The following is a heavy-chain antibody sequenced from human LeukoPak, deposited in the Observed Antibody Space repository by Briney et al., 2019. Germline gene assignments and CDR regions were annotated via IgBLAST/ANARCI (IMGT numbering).Heavy chain of an antibody. CDR3: ARDTVVVPAAIYSFDH. D-gene: IGHD2-2*02. V-gene: IGHV1-46*01. CDR2: INPSGGST. Sequence: APVTVSCKASGYTFTSYYMHWVRQAPGQGLEWMGIINPSGGSTSYAQKFQGRVTMTRDTSTSTVYMELSSLRSEDTAVYYCARDTVVVPAAIYSFDHWGQGTLVTVSS. J-gene: IGHJ4*02. CDR1: GYTFTSYY.